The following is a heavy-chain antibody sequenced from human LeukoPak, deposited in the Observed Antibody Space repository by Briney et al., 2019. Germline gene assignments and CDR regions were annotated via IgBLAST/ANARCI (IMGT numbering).Heavy chain of an antibody. CDR2: IFHSGST. D-gene: IGHD6-25*01. V-gene: IGHV4-39*01. J-gene: IGHJ4*02. Sequence: SETLSLTCTVSGDSIFSTTYYWGRIRQPPGKGLEWIGSIFHSGSTYYNPSLKSRVTMSVDTSKNQLSLSLRSVTAADTAVYYCARLYQGKRPPDYWGQGTLVTVSS. CDR3: ARLYQGKRPPDY. CDR1: GDSIFSTTYY.